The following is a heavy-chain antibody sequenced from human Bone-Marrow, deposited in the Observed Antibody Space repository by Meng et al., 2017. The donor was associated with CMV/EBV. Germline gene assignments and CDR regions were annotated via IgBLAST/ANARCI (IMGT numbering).Heavy chain of an antibody. CDR1: RYTFTGYY. Sequence: ASVKVSCKASRYTFTGYYVHWVRQAPGQGLEWMGWINPNSGGTNYAQKFQGRVTMTRDTSISTAYMELSRLTSDDTAVYYCARGAYVYCSSTSCSYYYYYGMDVWGQGTTVTVSS. CDR3: ARGAYVYCSSTSCSYYYYYGMDV. D-gene: IGHD2-2*01. J-gene: IGHJ6*02. CDR2: INPNSGGT. V-gene: IGHV1-2*02.